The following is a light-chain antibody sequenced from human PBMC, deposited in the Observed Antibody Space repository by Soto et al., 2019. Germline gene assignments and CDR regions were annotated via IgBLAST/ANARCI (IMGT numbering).Light chain of an antibody. J-gene: IGKJ2*01. Sequence: EIVLTQSPDTLSLSPGERATLSCRASQIITSDYLAWYQQTRGQAPRLLIYGASIRATGVPGRFSGSGSGTDFTLSISGLEPEDFALYYCQQYGSSPRTFGQGTKVDIK. V-gene: IGKV3-20*01. CDR3: QQYGSSPRT. CDR2: GAS. CDR1: QIITSDY.